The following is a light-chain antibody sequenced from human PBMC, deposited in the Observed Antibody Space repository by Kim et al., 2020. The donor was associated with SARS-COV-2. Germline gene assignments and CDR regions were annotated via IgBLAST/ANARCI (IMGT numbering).Light chain of an antibody. CDR3: QSYDSSLNAFV. V-gene: IGLV1-40*01. Sequence: QSVLTQPPSVSGAPGQRVTISCTGSSSNVGAGHDVHWYQQLPGTAPKFLIYSNDNRPSGVPDRFSGSKSGASASLAITGLQAEDEADYYCQSYDSSLNAFVFGTWTKVTVL. CDR2: SND. J-gene: IGLJ1*01. CDR1: SSNVGAGHD.